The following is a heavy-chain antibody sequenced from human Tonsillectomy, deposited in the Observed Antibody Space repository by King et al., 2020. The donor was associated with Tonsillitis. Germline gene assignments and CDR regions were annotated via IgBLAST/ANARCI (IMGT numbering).Heavy chain of an antibody. Sequence: VQLQESGPGLVKPSDTLSLTCAVSGYSISSSNWWGWIRQPPGKGLEWIGYIYYSGSTYYNPSLKSRVTMSVDTSKNQSSLKLSSVTAVDTAVYYCARTRPWSTRAFDIWGQGTMVTVSS. V-gene: IGHV4-28*01. J-gene: IGHJ3*02. CDR1: GYSISSSNW. CDR3: ARTRPWSTRAFDI. CDR2: IYYSGST. D-gene: IGHD2-15*01.